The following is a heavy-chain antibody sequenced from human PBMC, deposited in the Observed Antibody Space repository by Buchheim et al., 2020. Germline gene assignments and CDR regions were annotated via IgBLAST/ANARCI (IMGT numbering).Heavy chain of an antibody. CDR3: ASSNMITFGGVTHMDV. J-gene: IGHJ6*02. V-gene: IGHV4-30-2*01. CDR2: IYHSGST. CDR1: GGSISSGGYS. Sequence: QLQLQESGSGLVKPSQTLSLTCAVSGGSISSGGYSWSWIRQPPGKGLEWIGYIYHSGSTYYNPSLKSRVTISVARSKNHFSLKLSSVTAADTAVYYCASSNMITFGGVTHMDVWGQGTT. D-gene: IGHD3-16*01.